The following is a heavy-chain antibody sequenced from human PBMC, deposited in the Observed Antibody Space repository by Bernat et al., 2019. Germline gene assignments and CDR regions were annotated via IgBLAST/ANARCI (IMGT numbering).Heavy chain of an antibody. D-gene: IGHD5-24*01. V-gene: IGHV3-23*01. Sequence: EVQLLESGGGLVQPGGSLRLSCAASGFTFRNYAMSWVRQAPGKGLEWVSGISSSGGTPYYADSVKGRFTISRDNSKNTLFLQMNSLRAEDTAVYHCAKDGRWLQLDHWGQGTLVTVSS. CDR1: GFTFRNYA. CDR3: AKDGRWLQLDH. CDR2: ISSSGGTP. J-gene: IGHJ4*02.